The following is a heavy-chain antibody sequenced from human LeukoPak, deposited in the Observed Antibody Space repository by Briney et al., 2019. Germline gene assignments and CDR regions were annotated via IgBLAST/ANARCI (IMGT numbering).Heavy chain of an antibody. D-gene: IGHD3-10*01. Sequence: VQPGGSLRLSCAASGFTFSSYWMHWVRQAPGKGLVWVSRINSDGSSTSYADSVKGRFTISRDNAKNTLYLQMNSLRAEDTAVYYCATLPWFGEFDYWGQGTLVIVSS. J-gene: IGHJ4*02. CDR1: GFTFSSYW. CDR3: ATLPWFGEFDY. V-gene: IGHV3-74*01. CDR2: INSDGSST.